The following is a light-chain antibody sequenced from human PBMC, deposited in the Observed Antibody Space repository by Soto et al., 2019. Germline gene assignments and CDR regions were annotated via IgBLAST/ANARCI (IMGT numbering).Light chain of an antibody. CDR1: QSVSSN. CDR2: ATS. Sequence: EIVMTQSPATLSVSSGQRATLSCRSSQSVSSNLAWYQQKPGQAHRLLIYATSSRATGVPNRFSGSGSGTDFTLTISRLQSEDFAVYYCQQYNNWPPWTFGKGNKVDIK. J-gene: IGKJ1*01. CDR3: QQYNNWPPWT. V-gene: IGKV3-15*01.